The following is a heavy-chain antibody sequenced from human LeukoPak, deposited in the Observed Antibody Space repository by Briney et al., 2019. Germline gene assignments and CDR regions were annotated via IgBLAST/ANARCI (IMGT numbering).Heavy chain of an antibody. D-gene: IGHD2-2*01. CDR3: AKDPGYQVVYCFDY. CDR2: ISGSGGST. J-gene: IGHJ4*02. Sequence: GRSLRLSCAASGFTFSSYGMSWVRQAPGKGLEWVSGISGSGGSTDYADSVKGRFTISRDNSKNTLYLQMNSLRVEDTAVYYCAKDPGYQVVYCFDYWGQGTLVTVSS. V-gene: IGHV3-23*01. CDR1: GFTFSSYG.